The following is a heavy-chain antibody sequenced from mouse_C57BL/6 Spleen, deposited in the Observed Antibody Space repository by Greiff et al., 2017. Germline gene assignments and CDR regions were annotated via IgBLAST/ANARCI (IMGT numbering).Heavy chain of an antibody. D-gene: IGHD4-1*01. CDR1: GFTFSDYY. V-gene: IGHV5-16*01. CDR3: ARGNWGYFDV. CDR2: INYDGSST. Sequence: EVKLVESEGGLVQPGSSMKLSCTASGFTFSDYYMAWVRQVPEKGLEWVANINYDGSSTYYLDSLKSRFIISRDNAKNILYLQMRSLKSEDTATYYCARGNWGYFDVWGTGTTVTVSS. J-gene: IGHJ1*03.